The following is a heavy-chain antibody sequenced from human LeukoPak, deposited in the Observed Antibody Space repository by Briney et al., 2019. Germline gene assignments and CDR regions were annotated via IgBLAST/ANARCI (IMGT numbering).Heavy chain of an antibody. D-gene: IGHD4-17*01. CDR3: ARDLGMTDGDYVSYFDY. CDR2: ISSSGSII. CDR1: GFTFSRYE. V-gene: IGHV3-48*03. J-gene: IGHJ4*02. Sequence: GGSLRLSCAASGFTFSRYELNWVRQAPREGLEWVSYISSSGSIIYYADSVKGRFTISRDNAKNSLYLQMNSLRAEDTALYYCARDLGMTDGDYVSYFDYWGQGTLVTVSS.